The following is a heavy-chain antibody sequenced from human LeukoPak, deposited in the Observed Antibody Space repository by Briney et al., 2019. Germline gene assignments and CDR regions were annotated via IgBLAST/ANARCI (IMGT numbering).Heavy chain of an antibody. CDR3: VRASPYYFDF. CDR1: GFTFSDHY. J-gene: IGHJ4*02. V-gene: IGHV3-72*01. CDR2: TRNKANSYIT. Sequence: PGGSLRLSCAASGFTFSDHYMDWVRQAPGKGLEWVGRTRNKANSYITEYAASVKCRFTISRDDSKNSLYLQMNSLKTEDTAVYYCVRASPYYFDFWGQGTLVTVSS.